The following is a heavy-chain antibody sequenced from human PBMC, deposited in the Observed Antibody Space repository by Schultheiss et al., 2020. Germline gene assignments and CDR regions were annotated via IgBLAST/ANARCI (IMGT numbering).Heavy chain of an antibody. CDR1: GFTFSGSA. Sequence: GGSLRLSCAASGFTFSGSAMHWVRQASGKGLEWVGRIRSKANSYATAYAASVKGRFTISRDDSKNTAYLQMNSLRAEDTAVYYCARIPSRYYYYYGMDVWGQGTTVTVSS. CDR2: IRSKANSYAT. J-gene: IGHJ6*02. V-gene: IGHV3-73*01. CDR3: ARIPSRYYYYYGMDV. D-gene: IGHD2-21*01.